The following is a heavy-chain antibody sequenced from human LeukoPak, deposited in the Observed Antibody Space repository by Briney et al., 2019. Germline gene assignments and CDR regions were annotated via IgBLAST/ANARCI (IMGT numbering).Heavy chain of an antibody. Sequence: PGRSLRLSCAASGFTFDDYAMHWVRQAPGKGLEWVANIKQDGSEKYYVDSVKGRFTISRDNAKNSLYLQMNSLRAEDTAVYYCARPITIFGVAPPDVWGKGTTVTVSS. CDR1: GFTFDDYA. V-gene: IGHV3-7*01. CDR3: ARPITIFGVAPPDV. CDR2: IKQDGSEK. J-gene: IGHJ6*04. D-gene: IGHD3-3*01.